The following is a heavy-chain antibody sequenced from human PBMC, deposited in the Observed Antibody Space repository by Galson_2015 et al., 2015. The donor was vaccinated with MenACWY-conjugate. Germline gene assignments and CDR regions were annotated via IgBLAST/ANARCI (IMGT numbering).Heavy chain of an antibody. V-gene: IGHV3-53*01. D-gene: IGHD6-6*01. CDR3: ARDLGSSNLDY. CDR1: GFTVSSNY. Sequence: SLRLSCAASGFTVSSNYMSWVRQAPGKGLEWVSVIYSGGSTYYADSVKGRFIISRDNNKNKLYLQMNSLRAEDTAVYYCARDLGSSNLDYWGQGTLVTVSS. J-gene: IGHJ4*02. CDR2: IYSGGST.